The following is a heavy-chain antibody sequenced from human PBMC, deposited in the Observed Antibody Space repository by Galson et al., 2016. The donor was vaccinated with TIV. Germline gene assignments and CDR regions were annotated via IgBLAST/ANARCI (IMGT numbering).Heavy chain of an antibody. CDR1: GGSFSSYS. CDR3: ARDVITVTTLGYFDS. CDR2: IIPLFGTP. D-gene: IGHD4-17*01. Sequence: SVKFSCKASGGSFSSYSFSWLRQAPGQGLEWVGRIIPLFGTPDYPLGFRGRVTITADESTSTVYMELKSLRSEDTAVYYCARDVITVTTLGYFDSWGQGSLVTVSS. V-gene: IGHV1-69*13. J-gene: IGHJ4*02.